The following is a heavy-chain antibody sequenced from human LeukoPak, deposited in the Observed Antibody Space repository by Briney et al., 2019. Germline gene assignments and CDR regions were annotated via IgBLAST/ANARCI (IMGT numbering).Heavy chain of an antibody. J-gene: IGHJ4*02. Sequence: ASVKVSCKASGYTFTTYFMHWLRQAPGQGLEWMGIINPSAVSTSYAQKFLGRVTMTRDTSTSAVYMELSSLRSEDTAVYYCAREIQSMAPGHWGQGTLVTVSS. CDR1: GYTFTTYF. D-gene: IGHD3-10*01. CDR2: INPSAVST. CDR3: AREIQSMAPGH. V-gene: IGHV1-46*01.